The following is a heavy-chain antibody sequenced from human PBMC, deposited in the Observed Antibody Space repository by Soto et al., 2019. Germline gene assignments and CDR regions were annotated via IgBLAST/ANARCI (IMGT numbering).Heavy chain of an antibody. Sequence: LSCAASGFTFSNAWMSWVRQAPGKGLEWVGRIKSKTDGGTTDYAAPVKGRFTISRDDSKNTLYLQMNSLKTEDTAVYYCTTDITMIVETTSDPGYWGQGTLVTVSS. J-gene: IGHJ4*02. CDR1: GFTFSNAW. V-gene: IGHV3-15*01. D-gene: IGHD3-22*01. CDR2: IKSKTDGGTT. CDR3: TTDITMIVETTSDPGY.